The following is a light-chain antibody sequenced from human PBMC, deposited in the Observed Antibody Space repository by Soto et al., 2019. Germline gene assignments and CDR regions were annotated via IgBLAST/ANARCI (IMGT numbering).Light chain of an antibody. CDR3: QQYGSSLIT. J-gene: IGKJ5*01. CDR2: VAS. Sequence: EIVLTQSPGTLSLSPGERATLSCRASQSISSNYLACYQQKPGQAPRLLIYVASSRASGIPDRFSGSGSGTYFTLTISKLEPEDFAVYYWQQYGSSLITFGQGTRLEIK. CDR1: QSISSNY. V-gene: IGKV3-20*01.